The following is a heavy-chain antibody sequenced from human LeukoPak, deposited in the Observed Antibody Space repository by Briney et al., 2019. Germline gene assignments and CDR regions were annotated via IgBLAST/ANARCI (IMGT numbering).Heavy chain of an antibody. J-gene: IGHJ4*02. CDR1: GGSFSGYY. V-gene: IGHV4-34*01. CDR3: AYSSSWGVFFDY. CDR2: INHSGST. Sequence: SETLSLTCAVYGGSFSGYYWGWIRQPPGKGLEWIGEINHSGSTNYNPSLKSRVTISVDTSKNQFSLKLSSVTAADTAVYYCAYSSSWGVFFDYWGQGTLVTVSS. D-gene: IGHD6-13*01.